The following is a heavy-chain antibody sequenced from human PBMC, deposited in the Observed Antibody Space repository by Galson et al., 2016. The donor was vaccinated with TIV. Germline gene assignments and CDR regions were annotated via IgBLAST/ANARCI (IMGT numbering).Heavy chain of an antibody. CDR3: ARSRDSSGPEAF. V-gene: IGHV1-69*04. CDR1: GGTFNKYA. J-gene: IGHJ4*02. Sequence: SVKVSRKASGGTFNKYAISWVRQAPGQGLEWMGRIIPLLGMANYAQKFQGRVTITADHSTSTAYMELTSLRSDDTAMYYCARSRDSSGPEAFWGQGTLVTVSS. D-gene: IGHD3-22*01. CDR2: IIPLLGMA.